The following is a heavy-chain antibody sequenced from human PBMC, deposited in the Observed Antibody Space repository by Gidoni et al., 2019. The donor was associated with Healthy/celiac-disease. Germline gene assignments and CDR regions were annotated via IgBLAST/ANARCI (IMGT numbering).Heavy chain of an antibody. Sequence: QVQLQESGPGLVKPSETLSLTCTVSGGSISSYYWSWIRQPPGKGLEWIGYIYYSGSTNYNPPLKSRVTISVDTSKNQFSLKLSSVTAADTAVYYCARRVAVAGGFDYWGQGTLVTVSS. D-gene: IGHD6-19*01. V-gene: IGHV4-59*08. CDR3: ARRVAVAGGFDY. CDR2: IYYSGST. CDR1: GGSISSYY. J-gene: IGHJ4*02.